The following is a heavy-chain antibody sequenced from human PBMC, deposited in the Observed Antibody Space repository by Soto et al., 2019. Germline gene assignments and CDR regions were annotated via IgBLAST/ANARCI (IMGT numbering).Heavy chain of an antibody. J-gene: IGHJ3*02. CDR1: GYTFTSYG. D-gene: IGHD5-12*01. CDR3: ARDWDIVATRGGGVVARFDI. Sequence: ASVKVSCKASGYTFTSYGISWVRQAPGQGLEWMGWISAYNGNTNYAQKLQGRVTMTTDTSTSTAYMELRSLRSDGTAVYYCARDWDIVATRGGGVVARFDIWGQGKMVTVS. V-gene: IGHV1-18*01. CDR2: ISAYNGNT.